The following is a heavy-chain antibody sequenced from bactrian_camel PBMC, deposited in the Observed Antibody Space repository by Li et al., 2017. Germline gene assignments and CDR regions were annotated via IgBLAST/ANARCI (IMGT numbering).Heavy chain of an antibody. V-gene: IGHV3S26*01. J-gene: IGHJ4*01. D-gene: IGHD1*01. CDR2: LEGVAAISPFGPA. CDR3: AAFWTVDRNWVAFRY. CDR1: GLSISDYC. Sequence: QVQLVESGGGSVQNGGSLRLSCSVAGLSISDYCMAWFRQPPGKEREGVAVLEGVAAISPFGPATHAESAKGRFTISKDNAVNTLYLQMNSLNTEDTAVYYCAAFWTVDRNWVAFRYWGQGTQVTVS.